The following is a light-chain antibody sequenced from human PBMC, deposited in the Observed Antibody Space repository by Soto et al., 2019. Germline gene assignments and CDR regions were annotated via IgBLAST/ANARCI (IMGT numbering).Light chain of an antibody. CDR1: QDISKY. Sequence: DIQVTQSPSSLSASVGDRVSIACEASQDISKYLNWYQQKPGKAPKLLIYDASNLETGVPSRFSGSGSGTDFTFTISSLKPEDIATYYCQQYDNLPLTFGGGTKVDIK. CDR2: DAS. J-gene: IGKJ4*01. V-gene: IGKV1-33*01. CDR3: QQYDNLPLT.